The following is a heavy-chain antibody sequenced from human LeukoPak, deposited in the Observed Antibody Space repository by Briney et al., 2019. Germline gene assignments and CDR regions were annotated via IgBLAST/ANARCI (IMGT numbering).Heavy chain of an antibody. CDR2: IYHSGST. V-gene: IGHV4-30-2*01. Sequence: SETLSLTCTVSGGSISSGGYYWSWIRQPPGKGLEWIGYIYHSGSTYYNPSLKSRVTISVDRSKNQFSLKLSSVTAADTAVYYCARASSGGELSWGQGTLVTVSS. D-gene: IGHD2-21*01. J-gene: IGHJ4*02. CDR1: GGSISSGGYY. CDR3: ARASSGGELS.